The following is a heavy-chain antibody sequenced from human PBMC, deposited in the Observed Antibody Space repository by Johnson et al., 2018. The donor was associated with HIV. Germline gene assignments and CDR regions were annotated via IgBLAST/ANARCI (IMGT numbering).Heavy chain of an antibody. V-gene: IGHV3-30-3*01. CDR2: ISYDGSNK. Sequence: QVQLVESGGGVVQPGRSLRLSCAASGFTFSSYAMHWVRQAPGKGLEWVAVISYDGSNKYYADSVKGRFTISRDNSKNTLYLQMNSLRAEDTAVYYCARGGGYSIAAPSDAFDIWGQGTKVTVSS. D-gene: IGHD6-6*01. CDR3: ARGGGYSIAAPSDAFDI. J-gene: IGHJ3*02. CDR1: GFTFSSYA.